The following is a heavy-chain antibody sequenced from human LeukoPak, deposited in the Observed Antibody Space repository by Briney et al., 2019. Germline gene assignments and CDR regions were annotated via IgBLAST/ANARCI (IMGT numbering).Heavy chain of an antibody. CDR1: GGSFSGYY. Sequence: SETLSLTCAVYGGSFSGYYWSWIRQPPGKGLEWIGEINHSGSTNDNPSLKSRVTISVDTSKNQFSLKLSSVTAADTAVYYCAREVDYPEYYYYYYYMDVWGKGTTVTVSS. D-gene: IGHD4-11*01. J-gene: IGHJ6*03. V-gene: IGHV4-34*01. CDR2: INHSGST. CDR3: AREVDYPEYYYYYYYMDV.